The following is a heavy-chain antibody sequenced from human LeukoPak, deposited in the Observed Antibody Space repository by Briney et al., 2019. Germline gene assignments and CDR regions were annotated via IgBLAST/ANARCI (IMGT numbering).Heavy chain of an antibody. CDR2: IYYSGST. V-gene: IGHV4-31*03. Sequence: PSQTLSLTCTVSGDSISSGGYSWSWIRQHPGKGLEWIGYIYYSGSTYYNPSLKNRITLSVDTSKNQFSLNLSSVTAADTAVYYCARYCSSTFCRWFDPWGQGTLVTVSS. J-gene: IGHJ5*02. D-gene: IGHD2-2*01. CDR3: ARYCSSTFCRWFDP. CDR1: GDSISSGGYS.